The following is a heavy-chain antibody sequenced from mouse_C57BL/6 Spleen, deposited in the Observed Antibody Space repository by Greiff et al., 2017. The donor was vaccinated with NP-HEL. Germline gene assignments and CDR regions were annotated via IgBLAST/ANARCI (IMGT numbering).Heavy chain of an antibody. V-gene: IGHV5-9*01. Sequence: EVKLVESGGGLVKPGGSLKLSCAASGFTFSSYTMSWVRQTPEKRLEWVATISGGGGNTYYPDSVKGRFTISRDNAKNTQYLQMSSLRSEDTALYDCARQSAVVGYWYFDVWGTGTTVTVSS. D-gene: IGHD1-1*01. CDR2: ISGGGGNT. CDR1: GFTFSSYT. CDR3: ARQSAVVGYWYFDV. J-gene: IGHJ1*03.